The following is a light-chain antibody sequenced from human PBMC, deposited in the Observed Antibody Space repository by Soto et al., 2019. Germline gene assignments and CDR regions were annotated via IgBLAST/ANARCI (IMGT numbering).Light chain of an antibody. CDR1: SSDVGSYAL. Sequence: QSALTQPASVSGSPGQSITISCTGTSSDVGSYALVSWYQHHPGKAPKLIICEDTNRPSGVSDRFSGSKSGNTASLTISGLQAEAEADYYSCSYTGSNTLIFGGGTKLTVL. CDR3: CSYTGSNTLI. J-gene: IGLJ2*01. CDR2: EDT. V-gene: IGLV2-23*01.